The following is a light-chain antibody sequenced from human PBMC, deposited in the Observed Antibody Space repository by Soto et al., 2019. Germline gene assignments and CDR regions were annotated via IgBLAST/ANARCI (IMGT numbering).Light chain of an antibody. CDR2: GAS. Sequence: IVMTQSPATLSVSPGERATLSCRASQSVSSNLAWYQQKPGQAPRLLIYGASTRATGIPARFSGSGSGTQFHLTISSLQSEDFSVYYCQHYTNWPPWTFGQGTKVEIK. CDR1: QSVSSN. V-gene: IGKV3-15*01. J-gene: IGKJ1*01. CDR3: QHYTNWPPWT.